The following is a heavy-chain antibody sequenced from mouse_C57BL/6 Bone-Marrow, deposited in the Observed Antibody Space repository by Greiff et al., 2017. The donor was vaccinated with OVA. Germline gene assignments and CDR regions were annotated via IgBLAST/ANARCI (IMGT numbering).Heavy chain of an antibody. CDR1: GFNIKDDY. Sequence: VQLQQSGAELVRPGASVKLSCTASGFNIKDDYMHWVKQRPEQGLEWIGWIDPENGDTEYASKFQGKATITADTSSNTAYLQLSSLTSEDTAVYYCTDGYYGYFDYWGQGTTRTVSS. J-gene: IGHJ2*01. V-gene: IGHV14-4*01. CDR2: IDPENGDT. D-gene: IGHD2-3*01. CDR3: TDGYYGYFDY.